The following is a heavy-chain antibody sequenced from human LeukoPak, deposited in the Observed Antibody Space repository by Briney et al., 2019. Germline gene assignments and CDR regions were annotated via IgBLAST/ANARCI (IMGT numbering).Heavy chain of an antibody. CDR1: GGTFSSYA. Sequence: SVKVSCKASGGTFSSYAISWVRQAPGQGLEWMGRIIPILGVANYAQKFQGRVTITADKSTSTAYMELSSLRSEDTAVYYCARGMSVVVPAAIGWCAPWGQGTLVTVSS. CDR3: ARGMSVVVPAAIGWCAP. J-gene: IGHJ5*02. D-gene: IGHD2-2*02. CDR2: IIPILGVA. V-gene: IGHV1-69*04.